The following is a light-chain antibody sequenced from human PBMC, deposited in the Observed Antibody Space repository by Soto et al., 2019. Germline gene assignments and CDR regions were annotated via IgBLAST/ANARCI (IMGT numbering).Light chain of an antibody. Sequence: DIQMTQSPSSLSASVGDRVTITCRASQGISSYLAWYQQKPGKAPKLLIYKASTLKSGVPSRFSGSGSGTEFTLTISSLQHDDFATYYCQHYNSYSEAFGQGTKVDIK. CDR1: QGISSY. J-gene: IGKJ1*01. CDR3: QHYNSYSEA. CDR2: KAS. V-gene: IGKV1-5*03.